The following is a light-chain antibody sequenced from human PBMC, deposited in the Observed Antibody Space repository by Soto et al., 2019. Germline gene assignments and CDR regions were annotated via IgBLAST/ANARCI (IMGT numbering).Light chain of an antibody. V-gene: IGKV3-11*01. CDR3: QQRSNWPPVIT. J-gene: IGKJ5*01. CDR2: DAS. CDR1: QTFSSH. Sequence: EIVLTQSPATLSLSPGERATLSCRASQTFSSHLAWYQQKPGQAPRLLLYDASKRATGIPARFSGRGSVTDFTLTISSLEPEAFAVYYCQQRSNWPPVITFGQGTRLEIK.